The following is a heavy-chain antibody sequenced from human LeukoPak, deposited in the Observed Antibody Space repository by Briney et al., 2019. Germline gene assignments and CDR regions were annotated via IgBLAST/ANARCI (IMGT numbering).Heavy chain of an antibody. V-gene: IGHV3-23*01. J-gene: IGHJ4*02. CDR3: ANRVSPVS. D-gene: IGHD3-22*01. CDR1: GFTFSNYA. CDR2: INGGGRNT. Sequence: PGGSLRLSCAASGFTFSNYAMSWVRQAPGKGLEWVSAINGGGRNTYYADSVKGRFTISRDNSKNMVYLQMNSLRVEDTAVYYSANRVSPVSWGQGILVTVSS.